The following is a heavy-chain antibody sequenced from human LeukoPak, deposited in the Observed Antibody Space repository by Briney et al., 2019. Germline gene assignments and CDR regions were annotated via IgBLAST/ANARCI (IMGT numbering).Heavy chain of an antibody. CDR2: IYTSGST. D-gene: IGHD3-9*01. J-gene: IGHJ5*02. V-gene: IGHV4-4*09. CDR3: ARRVLRYFDWFHSGEGWFDP. Sequence: SETLSLTCTVSGGSISSYYWSWIRQPPGKGLEWIGYIYTSGSTNYNPSLKSRVTIPVDTSKNQFSLKLSSVTAADTAVYYCARRVLRYFDWFHSGEGWFDPWGQGTLVTVSS. CDR1: GGSISSYY.